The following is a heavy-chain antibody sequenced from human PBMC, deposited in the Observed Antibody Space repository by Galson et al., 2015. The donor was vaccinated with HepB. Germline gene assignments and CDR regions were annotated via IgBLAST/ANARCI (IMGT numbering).Heavy chain of an antibody. V-gene: IGHV1-8*01. CDR2: MNPNSGNT. CDR1: GYTFTSYD. J-gene: IGHJ4*02. CDR3: ARGLSGLRYFDWPEGGDY. D-gene: IGHD3-9*01. Sequence: SVKVSCKASGYTFTSYDINWVRQATGQGLEWMGWMNPNSGNTGYAQKFQGRVTMTRNTSISTAYMELSSLRSEDTAVYYCARGLSGLRYFDWPEGGDYWGQGTLVTVSS.